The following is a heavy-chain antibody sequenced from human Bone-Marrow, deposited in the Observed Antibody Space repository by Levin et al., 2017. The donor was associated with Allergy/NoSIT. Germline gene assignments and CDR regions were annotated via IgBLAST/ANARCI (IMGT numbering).Heavy chain of an antibody. CDR3: GKQGGRSSMIPVLIPSLEN. Sequence: PGGSLRLSCAASGFTFSNYAMTWVRQAPGKGLEWVSAIDFIATSTYYADSVKGRFTIYRDNSKNTLYLQMNSLRVEDTAVYYCGKQGGRSSMIPVLIPSLENWGQGTLVTVSS. CDR1: GFTFSNYA. V-gene: IGHV3-23*01. CDR2: IDFIATST. J-gene: IGHJ4*02. D-gene: IGHD3-22*01.